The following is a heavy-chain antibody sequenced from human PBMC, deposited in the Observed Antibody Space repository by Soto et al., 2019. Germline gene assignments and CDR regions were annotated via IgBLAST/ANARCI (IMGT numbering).Heavy chain of an antibody. CDR2: ISGSGGSP. CDR3: AKDTVYGDYVYDY. CDR1: GFTFSSYA. D-gene: IGHD4-17*01. V-gene: IGHV3-23*01. Sequence: GGSLRLSCAASGFTFSSYAMSWVRQAPGKGLEWVSAISGSGGSPYYADSVKGRFTISRDNSKNTLYLQMNSLRAEDTAVYYCAKDTVYGDYVYDYWGQGTLVTVSS. J-gene: IGHJ4*02.